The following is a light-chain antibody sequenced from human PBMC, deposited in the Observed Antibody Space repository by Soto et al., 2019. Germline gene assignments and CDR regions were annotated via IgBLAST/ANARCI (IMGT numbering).Light chain of an antibody. CDR1: QDISNY. Sequence: DIQMIHSPSSQSASVGDRVTITCQASQDISNYLNWYQQKPGKAPKLLIYDASNLETGVPSRFSGSGSGTDFTFTISSLQPEDIATYYCQQYDNLPTCGGGTKVEIK. CDR3: QQYDNLPT. CDR2: DAS. V-gene: IGKV1-33*01. J-gene: IGKJ4*01.